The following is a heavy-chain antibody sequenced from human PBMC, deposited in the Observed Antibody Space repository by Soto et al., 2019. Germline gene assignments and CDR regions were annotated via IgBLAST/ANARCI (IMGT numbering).Heavy chain of an antibody. CDR2: IHYSGGT. J-gene: IGHJ5*02. D-gene: IGHD2-21*02. CDR1: GGSISSSYW. V-gene: IGHV4-4*02. Sequence: SETLSLTCAVSGGSISSSYWWSWVRQPPGKGLEWIGGIHYSGGTNYNPSLKSRVTISVDTSKNQFSLKLSSVTAADAAVYYCARLWIYCGGDCFPNWFDPWGQGTLVTVSS. CDR3: ARLWIYCGGDCFPNWFDP.